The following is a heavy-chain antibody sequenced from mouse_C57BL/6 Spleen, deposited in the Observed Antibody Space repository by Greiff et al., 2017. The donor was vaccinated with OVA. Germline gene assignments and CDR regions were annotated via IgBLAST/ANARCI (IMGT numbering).Heavy chain of an antibody. J-gene: IGHJ1*03. CDR2: IYPGSGST. Sequence: VQLQQPGAELVKPGASVKMSCKASGYTFTSYWITWVKQRPGQGLEWIGDIYPGSGSTNYNEKFKSKATLTVDTSSSTAYMQLSSLTSEDSAVYYCARGGVTTVVAKLRYWYFDVWGTGTTVTVSS. CDR1: GYTFTSYW. D-gene: IGHD1-1*01. V-gene: IGHV1-55*01. CDR3: ARGGVTTVVAKLRYWYFDV.